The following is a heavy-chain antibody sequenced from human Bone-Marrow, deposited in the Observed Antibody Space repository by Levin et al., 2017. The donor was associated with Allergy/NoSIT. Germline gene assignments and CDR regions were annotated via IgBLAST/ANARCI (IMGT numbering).Heavy chain of an antibody. CDR2: IYPGDSDT. CDR1: EYRFTTYW. D-gene: IGHD6-13*01. J-gene: IGHJ4*02. Sequence: GESLKISCKVSEYRFTTYWIAWVRQKPGKGLEWMGMIYPGDSDTRYSPSFQGQVTISADKSSIAYLQWRSLKASDSAMYYCATSRGTTSSWYAILDYWGQGTPVTVSS. V-gene: IGHV5-51*01. CDR3: ATSRGTTSSWYAILDY.